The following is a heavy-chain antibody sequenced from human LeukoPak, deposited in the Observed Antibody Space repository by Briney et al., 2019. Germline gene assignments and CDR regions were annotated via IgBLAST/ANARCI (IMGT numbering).Heavy chain of an antibody. CDR1: GYTFTGYY. D-gene: IGHD2-15*01. J-gene: IGHJ4*02. CDR2: INPNSGGT. CDR3: ARVFPSEWVVAASDY. Sequence: ASVKVSCKASGYTFTGYYMHWVRQAPGQGLEWMGWINPNSGGTNYAQKFQGRVTMTRDTSISTAYMELSRLRSDNTAVYYCARVFPSEWVVAASDYWGQGTLVTVSS. V-gene: IGHV1-2*02.